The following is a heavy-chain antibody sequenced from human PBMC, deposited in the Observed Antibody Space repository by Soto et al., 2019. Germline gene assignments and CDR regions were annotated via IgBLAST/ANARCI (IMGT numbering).Heavy chain of an antibody. CDR3: VKPVRPGGRYDAFEI. CDR1: GYSFTSFW. J-gene: IGHJ3*02. Sequence: GQSLKISCKGSGYSFTSFWIGWVRQMPGKGLECMGIIYPGDSDTRYSPSFQGQVTISADKSISTAYLQWSSLKASDTAMYYCVKPVRPGGRYDAFEIWSKVTMVTVSS. D-gene: IGHD2-15*01. CDR2: IYPGDSDT. V-gene: IGHV5-51*01.